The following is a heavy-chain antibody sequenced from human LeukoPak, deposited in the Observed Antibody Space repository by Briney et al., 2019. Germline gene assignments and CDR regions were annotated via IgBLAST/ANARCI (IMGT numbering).Heavy chain of an antibody. CDR3: AKGGRTTALDY. J-gene: IGHJ4*02. CDR2: LYSGGST. CDR1: GFTVSSNY. Sequence: GGSLRLSCAASGFTVSSNYMSWVRQAPGKGLEWVSLLYSGGSTYYADSVKGRFTISRDNSKNTLYLQMNSLRAEDTAVYYCAKGGRTTALDYWGQGTLVTVSS. D-gene: IGHD4-11*01. V-gene: IGHV3-53*05.